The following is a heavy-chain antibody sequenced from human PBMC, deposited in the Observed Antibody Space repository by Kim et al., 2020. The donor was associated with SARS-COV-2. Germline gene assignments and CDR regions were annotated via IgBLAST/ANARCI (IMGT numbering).Heavy chain of an antibody. J-gene: IGHJ4*02. CDR1: GYTLTELS. Sequence: ASVKVSCKVSGYTLTELSMHWVRQAPGKGLEWMGGFDPEDGETIYAQKFQGRVTMTEDTSTDTAYMELSSLRSEDTAVYYCASTVVTDVYFDYWGQGTLVTVSS. CDR2: FDPEDGET. CDR3: ASTVVTDVYFDY. D-gene: IGHD2-15*01. V-gene: IGHV1-24*01.